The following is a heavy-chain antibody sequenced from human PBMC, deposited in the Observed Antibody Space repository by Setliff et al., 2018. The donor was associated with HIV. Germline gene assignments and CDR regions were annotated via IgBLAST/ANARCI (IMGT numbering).Heavy chain of an antibody. J-gene: IGHJ2*01. CDR2: ITSYNGNT. V-gene: IGHV1-18*01. Sequence: ASVKVSCKASGYTFSNYGITWVRQAPGQGLEWMGWITSYNGNTNYAKKFKGRVTMTTDTSTSIAYMELKSLRSEDTAVYYCARDHHSVRGSNFPWYSDLWGRCTLVTVSS. CDR3: ARDHHSVRGSNFPWYSDL. CDR1: GYTFSNYG. D-gene: IGHD1-26*01.